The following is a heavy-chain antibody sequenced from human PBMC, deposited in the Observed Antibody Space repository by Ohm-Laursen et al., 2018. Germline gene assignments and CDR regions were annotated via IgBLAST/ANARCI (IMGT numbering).Heavy chain of an antibody. V-gene: IGHV3-7*01. J-gene: IGHJ4*02. Sequence: SLRLSCAASGFTFSSYWMSWVRQAPGKGLEWVANIKQDGGQQYYVDSVKGRFTISRDNAKNSLYLQMNSLRDEDTAVYFCSESLNSWGRGSLVTVSS. D-gene: IGHD3-16*01. CDR1: GFTFSSYW. CDR2: IKQDGGQQ. CDR3: SESLNS.